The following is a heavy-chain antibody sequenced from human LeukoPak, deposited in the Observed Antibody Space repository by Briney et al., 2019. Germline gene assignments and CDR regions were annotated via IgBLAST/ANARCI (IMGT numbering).Heavy chain of an antibody. V-gene: IGHV3-23*01. CDR2: ISDVVAHT. J-gene: IGHJ5*02. Sequence: GGSLRLSCAASGFIFRIFGMSWIRQAPGKGLEWVSHISDVVAHTWYADSVKGRFIISRDNSNNRVFLQMNSLRPEDTALYYCAKDNYGGVYASWGQGTLVTVSS. D-gene: IGHD3-16*01. CDR3: AKDNYGGVYAS. CDR1: GFIFRIFG.